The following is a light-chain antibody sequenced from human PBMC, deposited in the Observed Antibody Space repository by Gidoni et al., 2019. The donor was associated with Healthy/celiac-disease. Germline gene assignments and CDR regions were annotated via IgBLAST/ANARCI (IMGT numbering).Light chain of an antibody. Sequence: SVTISCTGTSSDVGSYNHVSWYQQPPGTAPKLMIYEVSNRPSGVPDRFSGSKSGNTASLTISGLQAEDEADYYCSSYTSSSTFVVFGGGTKLTVL. CDR1: SSDVGSYNH. CDR2: EVS. CDR3: SSYTSSSTFVV. V-gene: IGLV2-18*02. J-gene: IGLJ2*01.